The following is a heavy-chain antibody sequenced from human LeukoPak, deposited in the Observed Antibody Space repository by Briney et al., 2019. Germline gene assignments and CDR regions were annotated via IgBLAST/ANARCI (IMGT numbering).Heavy chain of an antibody. J-gene: IGHJ4*02. CDR2: FYYSGST. CDR3: ARRYCSGTSCDFFDY. Sequence: SETLSLTCAVSGYSINRAYDWGWIRQPPGKGLEWIGNFYYSGSTYYNPSLKSRVTISPDTSKNQFSLRLSSVTAADTAVYYCARRYCSGTSCDFFDYWGQGTLVTVSS. CDR1: GYSINRAYD. D-gene: IGHD2-15*01. V-gene: IGHV4-38-2*01.